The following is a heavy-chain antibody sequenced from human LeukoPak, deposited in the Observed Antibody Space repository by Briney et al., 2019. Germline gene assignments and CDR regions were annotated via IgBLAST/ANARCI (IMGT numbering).Heavy chain of an antibody. J-gene: IGHJ4*02. CDR2: IKQDGGQI. D-gene: IGHD4-17*01. V-gene: IGHV3-7*01. CDR3: ARLGARQMLEY. CDR1: GFTFSDYA. Sequence: SGGSLRLSCAASGFTFSDYAMSWVRQAPGKGLEWVANIKQDGGQIYYLESVKGRFTVSRDNAKNSLYLQMNSLRAEDTAVYYCARLGARQMLEYWGQGTLVTVSS.